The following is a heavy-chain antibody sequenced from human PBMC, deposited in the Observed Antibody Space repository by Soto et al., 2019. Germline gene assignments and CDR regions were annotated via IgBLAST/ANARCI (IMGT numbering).Heavy chain of an antibody. CDR2: INPSGGST. Sequence: GASVKVSCKASGYRFTTYQMHWVRQAPGQGLEWMGTINPSGGSTSYAQRFQGRVTMTRDTSISTAYMELSRLRSDDTAVYYCARETGTLFAVWFDPWGQGTLVTVSS. CDR3: ARETGTLFAVWFDP. V-gene: IGHV1-46*01. D-gene: IGHD1-1*01. J-gene: IGHJ5*02. CDR1: GYRFTTYQ.